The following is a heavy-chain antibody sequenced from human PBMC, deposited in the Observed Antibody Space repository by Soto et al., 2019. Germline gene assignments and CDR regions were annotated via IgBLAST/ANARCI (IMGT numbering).Heavy chain of an antibody. D-gene: IGHD2-2*03. CDR1: GGSFSGYY. Sequence: SETLSLTCAVYGGSFSGYYWSWIRQPPGKGLEWIGEINHSGSTNYNPSLKSRVTISVDTSKNQFSLKLSSVTAADTAVYYCARGPSWMDYWGQGTLVTVSS. CDR3: ARGPSWMDY. V-gene: IGHV4-34*01. J-gene: IGHJ4*02. CDR2: INHSGST.